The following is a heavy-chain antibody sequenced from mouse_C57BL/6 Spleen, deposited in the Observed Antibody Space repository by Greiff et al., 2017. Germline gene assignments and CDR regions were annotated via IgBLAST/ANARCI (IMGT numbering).Heavy chain of an antibody. D-gene: IGHD2-3*01. CDR1: GYTFTSYT. J-gene: IGHJ2*01. CDR3: ASWYDGYDFDY. CDR2: INPSSGYT. Sequence: VQLQQPGAELARPGASVKMSCKASGYTFTSYTMHWVKQRPGQGLEWIGYINPSSGYTKYNQKFKAKATLTADKSSSTAYMQLSSLTSEDSAVYYCASWYDGYDFDYWGQGTTLTVSS. V-gene: IGHV1-4*01.